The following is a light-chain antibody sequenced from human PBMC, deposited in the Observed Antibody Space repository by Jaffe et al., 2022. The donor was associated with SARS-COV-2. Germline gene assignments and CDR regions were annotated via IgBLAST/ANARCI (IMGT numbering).Light chain of an antibody. J-gene: IGLJ1*01. V-gene: IGLV3-21*04. CDR2: HDT. CDR3: QVWDVNSQHRYV. CDR1: NIGGKN. Sequence: SYVLTQPPSVSVAPGETASVTCAADNIGGKNVHWYQQKPGQAPVLVITHDTDRPPGIPERFSGSNSGNMATLTISRVEAEDEADYYCQVWDVNSQHRYVFGAGTEVTVL.